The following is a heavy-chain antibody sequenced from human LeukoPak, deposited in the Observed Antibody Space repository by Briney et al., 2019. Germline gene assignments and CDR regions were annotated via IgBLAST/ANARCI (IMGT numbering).Heavy chain of an antibody. CDR3: AKDYSDTPGNSYGYGGQ. D-gene: IGHD5-18*01. V-gene: IGHV3-23*01. J-gene: IGHJ4*02. Sequence: PGGSLRLSCAASGFTFSSYAMSWVRQAPGMGLEWVSTISGSGGSKHYADSVKGRFTISRDNSKNTLYVQMNSLRVGDTAVYYCAKDYSDTPGNSYGYGGQWGQGTLVTVSS. CDR2: ISGSGGSK. CDR1: GFTFSSYA.